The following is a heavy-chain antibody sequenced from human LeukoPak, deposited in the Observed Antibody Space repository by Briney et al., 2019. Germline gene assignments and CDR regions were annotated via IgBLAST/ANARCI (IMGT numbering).Heavy chain of an antibody. CDR1: GYTFTSYG. CDR2: ISAYNGNT. Sequence: ASVKVSCKASGYTFTSYGISWVRQAPGQWLEWMGWISAYNGNTNYAQKFQGRVTMTTDTSTNTAYMELRSLRSDDTAVYYCARDQPGARRGASFDYWGQGTLVTVSS. J-gene: IGHJ4*02. D-gene: IGHD1-26*01. CDR3: ARDQPGARRGASFDY. V-gene: IGHV1-18*01.